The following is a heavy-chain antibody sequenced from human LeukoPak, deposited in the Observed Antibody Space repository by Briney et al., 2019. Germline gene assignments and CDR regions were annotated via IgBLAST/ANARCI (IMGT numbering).Heavy chain of an antibody. D-gene: IGHD3-10*01. Sequence: ASVKVSCKTSGYTFTNYAMQWVRQAPGQRLEWMGWINAGNGNTKYSQKFQGRVTITRDTSASVAYMKLSSLGSEDTAVYYCARDRGVTMVRGVIDSFDFWGQGTLVTVSS. J-gene: IGHJ4*02. V-gene: IGHV1-3*01. CDR1: GYTFTNYA. CDR3: ARDRGVTMVRGVIDSFDF. CDR2: INAGNGNT.